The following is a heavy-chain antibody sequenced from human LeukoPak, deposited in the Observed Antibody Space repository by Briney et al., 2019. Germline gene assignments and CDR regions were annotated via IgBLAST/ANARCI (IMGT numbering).Heavy chain of an antibody. CDR1: GFTFSRYS. CDR3: AREDGGKADI. V-gene: IGHV3-48*02. J-gene: IGHJ3*02. Sequence: GGSPRLSCAASGFTFSRYSMNWVRQAPGKGLEWVSYISSSNNTIDCADSVKGRFSISRDNAKNSLYLQMKSLRDEDTAVYYCAREDGGKADIWGQGTMVTVSS. D-gene: IGHD4-23*01. CDR2: ISSSNNTI.